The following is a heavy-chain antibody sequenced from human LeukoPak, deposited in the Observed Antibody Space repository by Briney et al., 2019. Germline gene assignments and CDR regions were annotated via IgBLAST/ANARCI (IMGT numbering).Heavy chain of an antibody. CDR3: ARRKEVQTTFDY. V-gene: IGHV3-7*01. Sequence: GGSLRLSCAASGFVFSNSWMGWVRPAPGKGLEWVANIKEDGSETYYVDSVKGRFTISRDNAKNSLDLQMNSLRDEDTAVYYCARRKEVQTTFDYWGQGTLVTVSS. J-gene: IGHJ4*02. D-gene: IGHD4/OR15-4a*01. CDR1: GFVFSNSW. CDR2: IKEDGSET.